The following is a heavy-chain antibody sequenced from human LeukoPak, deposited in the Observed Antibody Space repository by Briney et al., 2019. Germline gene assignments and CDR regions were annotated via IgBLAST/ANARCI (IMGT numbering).Heavy chain of an antibody. CDR1: GYTFTDYY. D-gene: IGHD2-2*01. J-gene: IGHJ6*03. V-gene: IGHV1-2*02. CDR3: ARGPIIDIVVVPAADDYYYMDV. Sequence: ASVKVSCKASGYTFTDYYIHWVRQAPGQGLEWMGWINPNSGGTNSAQKFQGRVTMTRDTSIRTAYMELRSLRSDDTAVYYCARGPIIDIVVVPAADDYYYMDVWGKGTTVTVSS. CDR2: INPNSGGT.